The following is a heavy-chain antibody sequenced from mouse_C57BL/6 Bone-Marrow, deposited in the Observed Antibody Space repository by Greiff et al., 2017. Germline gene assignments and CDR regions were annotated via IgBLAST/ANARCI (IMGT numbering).Heavy chain of an antibody. D-gene: IGHD1-1*02. CDR3: EWGGSSGDIFSY. CDR1: GYTFTSYG. CDR2: IYPSSGHT. J-gene: IGHJ2*01. V-gene: IGHV1-81*01. Sequence: QVQLQQPGAELVRPGASVKLSCKASGYTFTSYGISWVKQRTGQGLEWIGEIYPSSGHTYYNEKFKGKATLAVDKSSSTAYMELRSLTSEDSEVYVCEWGGSSGDIFSYWGQGTTLTVS.